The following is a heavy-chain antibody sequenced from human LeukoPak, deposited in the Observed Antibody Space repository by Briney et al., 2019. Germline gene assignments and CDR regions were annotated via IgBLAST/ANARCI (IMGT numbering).Heavy chain of an antibody. Sequence: ASVKVSCKTSGYTFTSYGISWVRQAPGQGLEWMGWISGYNGNTNYAHELQGRVTMTTDTSTSTAYMELRSLRSDDTAVYYCARRYYYYSSGYDDCWGQGTLVTVSS. CDR1: GYTFTSYG. D-gene: IGHD3-22*01. V-gene: IGHV1-18*01. J-gene: IGHJ4*02. CDR2: ISGYNGNT. CDR3: ARRYYYYSSGYDDC.